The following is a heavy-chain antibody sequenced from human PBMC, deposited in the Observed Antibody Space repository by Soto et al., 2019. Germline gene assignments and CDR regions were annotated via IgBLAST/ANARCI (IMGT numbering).Heavy chain of an antibody. CDR2: IFWDDDK. CDR1: GFSLSTSGVG. CDR3: AHRTYCSGGSCYDY. V-gene: IGHV2-5*02. D-gene: IGHD2-15*01. Sequence: QITLKESGPTLVKPTQTLTLTCTFSGFSLSTSGVGVGWIRQPPGKALEWLAIIFWDDDKRYSPSLRRRLTSXKXTXINQVVLTMTNMDPIDTATYYCAHRTYCSGGSCYDYWGQGTLVTVSS. J-gene: IGHJ4*02.